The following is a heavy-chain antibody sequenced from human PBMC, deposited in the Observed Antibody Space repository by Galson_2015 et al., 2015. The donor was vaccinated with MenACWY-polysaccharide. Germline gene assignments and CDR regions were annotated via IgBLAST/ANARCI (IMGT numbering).Heavy chain of an antibody. CDR2: INEDGSEK. Sequence: SLRLSCAASGFTFSIYWMTWVRQAPGKGLEWVGNINEDGSEKQYVDSVKGRFTISRDNAKNSVFLQMNSLRAEDTAVYYCGRPYYRLNTVFDYWGQGTLVTVSS. CDR3: GRPYYRLNTVFDY. V-gene: IGHV3-7*01. D-gene: IGHD3-22*01. J-gene: IGHJ4*02. CDR1: GFTFSIYW.